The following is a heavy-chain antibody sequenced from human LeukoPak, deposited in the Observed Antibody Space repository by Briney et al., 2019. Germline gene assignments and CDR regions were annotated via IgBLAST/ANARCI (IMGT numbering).Heavy chain of an antibody. J-gene: IGHJ4*02. CDR3: ARCSGVFGSSGY. D-gene: IGHD6-6*01. Sequence: GGSLRLSCAASGFMFDDYGMSWVRQAPGKGLEWVSTISSGTGSYIYYADSVRGRFTISRDNAKNSLYLQMNSLRAEDTAVYYCARCSGVFGSSGYWGQGTLVTVSS. CDR2: ISSGTGSYI. V-gene: IGHV3-21*01. CDR1: GFMFDDYG.